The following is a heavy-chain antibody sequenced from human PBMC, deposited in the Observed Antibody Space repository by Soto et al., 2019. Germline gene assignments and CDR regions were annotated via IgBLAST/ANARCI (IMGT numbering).Heavy chain of an antibody. D-gene: IGHD6-13*01. CDR2: IYYSGST. J-gene: IGHJ5*02. CDR1: GGSISSGGYY. CDR3: AREEIAAAGTSGEWFAP. V-gene: IGHV4-31*03. Sequence: SETLSLTCTVSGGSISSGGYYWSWIRQHPGKGLEWIGYIYYSGSTYYNPSLKSRVTISVDTSKNQFSLKLSSVTAADTAVYYCAREEIAAAGTSGEWFAPWGQGTLVTVSS.